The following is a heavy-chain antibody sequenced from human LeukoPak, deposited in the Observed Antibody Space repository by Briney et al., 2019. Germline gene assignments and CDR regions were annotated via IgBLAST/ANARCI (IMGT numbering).Heavy chain of an antibody. D-gene: IGHD1-26*01. Sequence: PGGSLRLSCAGSGFSFSNYVMNWVRQAPGKGLEWVAVISYDGNHKYYGDSVKGRFTISRDNSRNTLYLQMDSLKTEDTAVYYCAKGELHFNTCSFDYWGQGTLVTVS. V-gene: IGHV3-30*18. CDR2: ISYDGNHK. CDR1: GFSFSNYV. CDR3: AKGELHFNTCSFDY. J-gene: IGHJ4*02.